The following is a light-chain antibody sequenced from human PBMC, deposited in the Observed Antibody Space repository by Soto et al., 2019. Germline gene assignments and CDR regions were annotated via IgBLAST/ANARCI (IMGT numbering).Light chain of an antibody. CDR2: AAS. J-gene: IGKJ4*01. Sequence: DIQMTHSPSTPSASVGDRVTPPCPASQSISSWLAWYQQPPGTAPKLLIYAASTSQSGVPSRFSGSGSGTEFTLTISSLQPEDFATYYCQQLKSYPVTFGGG. CDR3: QQLKSYPVT. CDR1: QSISSW. V-gene: IGKV1-5*01.